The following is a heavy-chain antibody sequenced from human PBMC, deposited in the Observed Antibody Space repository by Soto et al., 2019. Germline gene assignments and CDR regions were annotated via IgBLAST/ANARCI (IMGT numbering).Heavy chain of an antibody. D-gene: IGHD1-26*01. CDR2: INSDGSST. V-gene: IGHV3-74*01. Sequence: EVQLVESGGGLVQPGGSLRLSCAASGVTFSRYWMHWVRQAPGKGLVWVSRINSDGSSTSYADFVKGRLTISRDNAKNTLYLQMNSLTAEDTAIYYCERDFGEVGATGVYDIWGQGTMVIVSS. J-gene: IGHJ3*02. CDR3: ERDFGEVGATGVYDI. CDR1: GVTFSRYW.